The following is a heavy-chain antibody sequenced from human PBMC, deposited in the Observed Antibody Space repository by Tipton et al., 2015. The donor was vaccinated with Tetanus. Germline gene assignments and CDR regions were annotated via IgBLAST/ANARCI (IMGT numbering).Heavy chain of an antibody. CDR2: ITPIFGTT. CDR1: GGTFTNYA. V-gene: IGHV1-69*01. Sequence: QLVQSGAEVKKPGSSVKVSCKASGGTFTNYALSWVRQAPGQGLEWVGGITPIFGTTNSAPKFQGRVTITADESTNTAYMELSSLRPDDSAVYYCARAPSRISRAYDYWGQGTQITVSS. CDR3: ARAPSRISRAYDY. J-gene: IGHJ4*02. D-gene: IGHD2-21*01.